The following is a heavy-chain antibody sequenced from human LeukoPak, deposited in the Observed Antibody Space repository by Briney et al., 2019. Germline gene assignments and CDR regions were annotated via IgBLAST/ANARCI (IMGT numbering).Heavy chain of an antibody. CDR1: GGSFSGYY. D-gene: IGHD4-17*01. CDR3: ARGLDYGDPVYFDY. J-gene: IGHJ4*02. V-gene: IGHV4-34*01. Sequence: KPSETLSLTCAVYGGSFSGYYWSWIRQPPGKGLEWIGEINHSGSTNYNPSLKSRVTISVDTSKNQFSLKLSSVTAADTAVYYRARGLDYGDPVYFDYWGQGTLVTVSS. CDR2: INHSGST.